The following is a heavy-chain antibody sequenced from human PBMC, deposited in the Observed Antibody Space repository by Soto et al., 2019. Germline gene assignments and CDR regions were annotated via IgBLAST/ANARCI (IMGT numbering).Heavy chain of an antibody. D-gene: IGHD3-16*01. CDR3: ARAVGPFDY. J-gene: IGHJ4*02. CDR1: GFTFSVYG. CDR2: IWNDGSNK. V-gene: IGHV3-33*01. Sequence: QVQLVESGGGVVQPGRSLRLSCAASGFTFSVYGMHWVRQAPGKGLEWVVVIWNDGSNKYYGDSVKGRFTISRDNSKSTLFLHMNSLRADDTAVYYCARAVGPFDYWGQGTLVTVSS.